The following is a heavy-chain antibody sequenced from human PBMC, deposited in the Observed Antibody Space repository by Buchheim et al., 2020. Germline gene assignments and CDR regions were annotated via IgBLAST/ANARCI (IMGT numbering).Heavy chain of an antibody. D-gene: IGHD6-19*01. CDR1: GFTFSSYW. V-gene: IGHV3-7*01. J-gene: IGHJ2*01. Sequence: EVQLVESGGGLVQPGGSLRLSCAASGFTFSSYWMSWVRQAPGKGLEWVANIKQDGSEKYYVDSVKGRFTISRDNAKNSLYLQMNSLRAEDTAVYYCARGSGSGGWYYLSHVYWYFDLWGRGTL. CDR2: IKQDGSEK. CDR3: ARGSGSGGWYYLSHVYWYFDL.